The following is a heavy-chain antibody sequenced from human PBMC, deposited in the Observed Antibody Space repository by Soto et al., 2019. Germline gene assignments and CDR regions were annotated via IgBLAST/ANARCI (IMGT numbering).Heavy chain of an antibody. CDR3: ARGGYHYGSGRIYGMDV. J-gene: IGHJ6*02. CDR2: ISHSGST. Sequence: PSETLSLTCAVSGGSMSSSNWWRWVRPPPGKGLEWIGYISHSGSTYYNPSLKSRVTTSLDTSKNHFSLKLSSVTAADTAVYYCARGGYHYGSGRIYGMDVWGQGTTVTVSS. CDR1: GGSMSSSNW. D-gene: IGHD3-10*01. V-gene: IGHV4-4*02.